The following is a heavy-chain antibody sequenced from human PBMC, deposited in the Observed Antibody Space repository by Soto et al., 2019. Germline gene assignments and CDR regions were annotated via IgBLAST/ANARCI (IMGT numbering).Heavy chain of an antibody. J-gene: IGHJ5*02. CDR3: AKDIKLAH. CDR2: ISYDGSNK. V-gene: IGHV3-30*18. D-gene: IGHD3-10*01. CDR1: GFTFSSYG. Sequence: PGGSLRLSCAASGFTFSSYGMHWVRQAPGKGLEWVAVISYDGSNKYYADSVKGRFTISRDNSKNTLYLQMNSLRAEDTAVYYCAKDIKLAHWGQGTLVTVSS.